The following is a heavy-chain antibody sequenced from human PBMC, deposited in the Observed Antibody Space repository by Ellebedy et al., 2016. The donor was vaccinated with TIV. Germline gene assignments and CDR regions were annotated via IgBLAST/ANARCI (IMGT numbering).Heavy chain of an antibody. D-gene: IGHD3-22*01. CDR1: GFTFSSYW. V-gene: IGHV3-74*01. J-gene: IGHJ1*01. CDR3: ATPYRYYDSSGYYYFQH. Sequence: GGSLRLSXAASGFTFSSYWMHWVRQAPGKGLVWVSRINSDGSSTSYADSVKGRFTISRDNAKNTLYLQMNSLRAEDTAVYYCATPYRYYDSSGYYYFQHWGQGTLVTVSS. CDR2: INSDGSST.